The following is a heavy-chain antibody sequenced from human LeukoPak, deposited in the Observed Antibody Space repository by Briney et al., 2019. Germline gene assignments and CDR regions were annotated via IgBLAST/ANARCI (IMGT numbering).Heavy chain of an antibody. CDR3: ARDGGWYFDY. D-gene: IGHD6-19*01. Sequence: GGSLSLSCAASGFSFSRYVMDWVRQAPGKGLEWVAVISYDGSNKYYADSVKGRFTISRDNSKNTLYLQMNSLRVEDTAVYYCARDGGWYFDYWGQGTLVTVSS. J-gene: IGHJ4*02. CDR1: GFSFSRYV. CDR2: ISYDGSNK. V-gene: IGHV3-30-3*01.